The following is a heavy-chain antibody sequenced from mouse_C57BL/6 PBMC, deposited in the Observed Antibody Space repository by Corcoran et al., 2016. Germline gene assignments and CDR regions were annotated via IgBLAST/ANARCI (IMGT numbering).Heavy chain of an antibody. J-gene: IGHJ2*01. Sequence: QIQLVQSGPELKKPGETVKISCKASGYTFTTYGMSWVKQAPGKGLKWMGWINTYSGVPTYADDFKGRFAFSLETSASTAYLQINNLKNEDTATYFCASLLRPYFDYWGQGTTLTVSS. CDR1: GYTFTTYG. CDR2: INTYSGVP. D-gene: IGHD2-12*01. CDR3: ASLLRPYFDY. V-gene: IGHV9-3*01.